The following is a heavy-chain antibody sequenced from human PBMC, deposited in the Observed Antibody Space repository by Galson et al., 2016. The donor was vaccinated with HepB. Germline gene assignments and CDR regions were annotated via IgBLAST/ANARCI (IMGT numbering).Heavy chain of an antibody. CDR2: IYYSGST. D-gene: IGHD3-3*02. CDR1: GGSISTHSYY. V-gene: IGHV4-39*01. CDR3: ASQRPTIYNWFDP. J-gene: IGHJ5*02. Sequence: SETLSLTCTVSGGSISTHSYYWGWIRQPPGKGLEWIGTIYYSGSTHYNLSLKSRVTISLDTSKNQFSLRLTSVTAADTAIYYCASQRPTIYNWFDPWGRGTLVIVSS.